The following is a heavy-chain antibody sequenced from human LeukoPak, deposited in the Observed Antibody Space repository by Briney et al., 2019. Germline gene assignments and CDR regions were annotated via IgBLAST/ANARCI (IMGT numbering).Heavy chain of an antibody. CDR1: GFAVSNNY. V-gene: IGHV3-53*01. CDR3: ARDSDSGYGPFAS. J-gene: IGHJ4*02. D-gene: IGHD5-12*01. CDR2: IHSGGTT. Sequence: GGSLRLSCAASGFAVSNNYMSWVRQAPGKGLEWVSVIHSGGTTNYADSVQGRFTISRDNSKTTVYLHMNSLRAEDTAVYYCARDSDSGYGPFASWGQGTLVTVSS.